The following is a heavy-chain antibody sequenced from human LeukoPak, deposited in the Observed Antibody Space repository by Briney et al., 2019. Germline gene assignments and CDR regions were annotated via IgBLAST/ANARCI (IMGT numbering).Heavy chain of an antibody. Sequence: PGGSLRLSCAASGFTVSSNYMSWVRQAPGKGLEWVSVIYSGGSTYYADSVKGRFTISRHNSKNTLYLQMSSLRAEDTAVYYCARVVERRYFDYWGQGTLVTVSS. J-gene: IGHJ4*02. D-gene: IGHD1-1*01. CDR1: GFTVSSNY. V-gene: IGHV3-53*04. CDR2: IYSGGST. CDR3: ARVVERRYFDY.